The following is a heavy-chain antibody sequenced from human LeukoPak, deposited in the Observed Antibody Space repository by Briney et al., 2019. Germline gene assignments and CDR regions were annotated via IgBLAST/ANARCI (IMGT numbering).Heavy chain of an antibody. V-gene: IGHV6-1*01. D-gene: IGHD3-9*01. CDR1: GDSVSSNEPA. J-gene: IGHJ4*02. CDR2: TYYRSKWYN. CDR3: ARDWLGYYFDY. Sequence: SQTLSLTCAISGDSVSSNEPAWTWIRQSPSRGLEWLGRTYYRSKWYNDYAVSVKSRITITPETSKNQFSLRVKSVTPEDTAVYYCARDWLGYYFDYWGQGTLVTVSS.